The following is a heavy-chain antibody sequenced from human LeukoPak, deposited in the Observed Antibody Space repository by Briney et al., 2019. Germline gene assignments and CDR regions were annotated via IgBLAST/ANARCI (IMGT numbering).Heavy chain of an antibody. D-gene: IGHD4-17*01. CDR1: GGSISGYY. CDR2: IHDSGNT. CDR3: ARDTAAADWFDP. J-gene: IGHJ5*02. V-gene: IGHV4-59*01. Sequence: SETLSLTCTVSGGSISGYYWSWIRQPPGKGLEWMGFIHDSGNTYYNASLKSRVTISVDTSKNQFSLRLSSVTAADTAVYYCARDTAAADWFDPWGQGTLVTVSS.